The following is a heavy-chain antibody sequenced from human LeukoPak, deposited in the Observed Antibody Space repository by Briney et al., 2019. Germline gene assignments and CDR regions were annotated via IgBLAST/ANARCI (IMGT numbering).Heavy chain of an antibody. CDR3: AKDMRLATRSRPGFHY. J-gene: IGHJ4*02. D-gene: IGHD6-25*01. Sequence: GGALRLACSLHGFTLDDVTSDWVRQAPGWVLEWVSLITLHGTNTYYADSVKGRFTIARDNSKAYVYLQMSSLRPEDTALYYCAKDMRLATRSRPGFHYWGRGPLVIVSS. V-gene: IGHV3-43*01. CDR1: GFTLDDVT. CDR2: ITLHGTNT.